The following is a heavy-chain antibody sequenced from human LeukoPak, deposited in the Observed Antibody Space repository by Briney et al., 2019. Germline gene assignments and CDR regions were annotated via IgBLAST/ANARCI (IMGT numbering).Heavy chain of an antibody. CDR3: ARDPSGVSWFDP. D-gene: IGHD1-14*01. CDR1: GYSISSGYY. CDR2: IYQTGST. J-gene: IGHJ5*02. Sequence: SETLSLTCSVSGYSISSGYYWGWIRQPPGEGLEWIGSIYQTGSTYYNPSLKSRVTISLDTSKNQFSLKLTSVTAADTAVYYCARDPSGVSWFDPWGQGTLVTVSS. V-gene: IGHV4-38-2*02.